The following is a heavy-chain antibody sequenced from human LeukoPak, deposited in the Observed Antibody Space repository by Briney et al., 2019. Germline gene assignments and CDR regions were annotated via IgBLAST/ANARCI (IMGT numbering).Heavy chain of an antibody. CDR3: ARGYSGYVDY. J-gene: IGHJ4*02. Sequence: PGGSLRLSCAASGFTFSSYSMNWVRQAPGKGLEWVSYISSSSSTIYHADSVKGRFTISRDNAKNSLYLQMNSLRAEDTAVYYCARGYSGYVDYWGQGTLVTVSS. CDR1: GFTFSSYS. D-gene: IGHD5-12*01. V-gene: IGHV3-48*04. CDR2: ISSSSSTI.